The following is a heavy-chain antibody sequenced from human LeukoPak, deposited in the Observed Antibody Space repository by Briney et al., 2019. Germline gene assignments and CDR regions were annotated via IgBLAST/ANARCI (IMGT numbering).Heavy chain of an antibody. CDR3: ARTPVTRYNWFNP. D-gene: IGHD4-17*01. J-gene: IGHJ5*02. Sequence: SETLSLTCTVSGGSISSYYWSWIRQPPGKGLEWIGYIYYSGSTNYNPSLKSRVTISVDTSKNQFSLKLSSVTAADTAVYYCARTPVTRYNWFNPWGQGTLVTVSS. V-gene: IGHV4-59*08. CDR2: IYYSGST. CDR1: GGSISSYY.